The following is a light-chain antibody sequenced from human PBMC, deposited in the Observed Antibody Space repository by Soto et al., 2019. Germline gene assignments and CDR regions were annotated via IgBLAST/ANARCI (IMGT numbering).Light chain of an antibody. Sequence: EIVLTQAPGTLALSPGERATLSCMASQRVSNNYLAWYQQKPGQAPRLLIYGASSRATGIPDRFSGRGSGTDFTLTISSLEPEDFAVYYCQQYGSSPITFGQGTRLEIK. J-gene: IGKJ5*01. V-gene: IGKV3-20*01. CDR3: QQYGSSPIT. CDR2: GAS. CDR1: QRVSNNY.